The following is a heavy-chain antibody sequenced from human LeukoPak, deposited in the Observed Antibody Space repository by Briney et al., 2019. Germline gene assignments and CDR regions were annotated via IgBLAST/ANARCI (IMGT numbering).Heavy chain of an antibody. CDR2: SGPSGGTR. CDR3: ARVSPMTDGAFDL. CDR1: GFMFGNHG. D-gene: IGHD2-21*02. Sequence: SGGSLRLSCAGSGFMFGNHGLIWVRQAPGKGLYWLSFSGPSGGTRLYADSVKGRFTISRDNAENSVFLQMNSLRVEDTAVHYCARVSPMTDGAFDLWGQGVMVTVSS. J-gene: IGHJ3*01. V-gene: IGHV3-48*04.